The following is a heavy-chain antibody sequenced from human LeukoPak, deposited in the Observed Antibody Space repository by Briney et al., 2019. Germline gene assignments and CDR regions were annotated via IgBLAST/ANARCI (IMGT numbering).Heavy chain of an antibody. D-gene: IGHD3-22*01. CDR2: IYHGGST. CDR3: ARGTMIVVPERFYFDY. Sequence: LRLSCAASGFTFSSYAMSWVRQAPGKGLEWIGYIYHGGSTYYNPSLQSRVTISVDRSKNQFSLRLSSVTAADTAVYYCARGTMIVVPERFYFDYWGQGTLVTVSS. CDR1: GFTFSSYA. J-gene: IGHJ4*02. V-gene: IGHV4-30-2*01.